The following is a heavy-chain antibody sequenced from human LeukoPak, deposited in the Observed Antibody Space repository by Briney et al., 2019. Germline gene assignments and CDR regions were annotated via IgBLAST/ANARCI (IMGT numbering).Heavy chain of an antibody. CDR1: GFTFNTYA. Sequence: GGSLRLSCGASGFTFNTYAMSWVRQAPAKGLEWVSAISGSGGSTYYADSVRGRFTISRDNSKNTLYLQMNSLRAEDTAVYYCAKNLITLLSTVTTDYWGQGTLVTVSS. CDR3: AKNLITLLSTVTTDY. V-gene: IGHV3-23*01. J-gene: IGHJ4*02. CDR2: ISGSGGST. D-gene: IGHD4-17*01.